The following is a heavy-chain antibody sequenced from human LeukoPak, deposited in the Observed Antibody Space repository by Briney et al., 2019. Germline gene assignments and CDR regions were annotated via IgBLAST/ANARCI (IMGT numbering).Heavy chain of an antibody. V-gene: IGHV3-23*01. Sequence: PGGSLRLSCAASGFTFSSYAISWVRQAPGKGLEWVSAISGSGGSTYYADSVKGRFTISRDNSKNTLYLQMNSLRAEDTAVYYCAKDLTAITMVRGVTRADAFDIWGQGTMVTVSS. J-gene: IGHJ3*02. CDR2: ISGSGGST. CDR3: AKDLTAITMVRGVTRADAFDI. CDR1: GFTFSSYA. D-gene: IGHD3-10*01.